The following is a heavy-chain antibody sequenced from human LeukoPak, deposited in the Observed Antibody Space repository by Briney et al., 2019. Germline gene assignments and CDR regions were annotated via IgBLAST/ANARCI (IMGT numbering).Heavy chain of an antibody. CDR3: AKAHDSSGSFFDY. V-gene: IGHV3-23*01. Sequence: GGTLRLSCAASGFTFSSYGMSWVRQAPGKGLEWVSAISGSGGSTYYADSVKGRSTISRDNSKNTLYLQMNSLRAEDTAVYYCAKAHDSSGSFFDYWGQGTLVTVSS. CDR1: GFTFSSYG. J-gene: IGHJ4*02. CDR2: ISGSGGST. D-gene: IGHD3-22*01.